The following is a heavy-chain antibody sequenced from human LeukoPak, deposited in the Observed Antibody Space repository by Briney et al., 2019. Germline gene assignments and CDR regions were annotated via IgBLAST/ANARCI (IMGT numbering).Heavy chain of an antibody. CDR3: AKVPHSWGLFDS. V-gene: IGHV1-69*04. CDR2: IIPILGIA. J-gene: IGHJ4*02. Sequence: ASVKVSCKASGGTFSSYAISWVRQAPGQGLEWMGRIIPILGIANYAQKFQGRVTITADKSTSTAYMELSSLRSEDTAVYFCAKVPHSWGLFDSWGQGTLVTVSS. CDR1: GGTFSSYA. D-gene: IGHD3-16*01.